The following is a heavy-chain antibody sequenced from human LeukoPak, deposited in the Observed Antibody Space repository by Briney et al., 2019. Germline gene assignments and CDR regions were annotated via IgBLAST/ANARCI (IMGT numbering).Heavy chain of an antibody. D-gene: IGHD5-24*01. CDR1: GGSISSYY. Sequence: SETLFLTCTVSGGSISSYYWSWIRQPAGKGLEWIGRIYTSGSTNYNPSLKSRVTMSVDTSKNQFSLKLSSVTAADTAVYYCARAPRLQRADAFDIWGQGTMVTVSS. CDR2: IYTSGST. V-gene: IGHV4-4*07. J-gene: IGHJ3*02. CDR3: ARAPRLQRADAFDI.